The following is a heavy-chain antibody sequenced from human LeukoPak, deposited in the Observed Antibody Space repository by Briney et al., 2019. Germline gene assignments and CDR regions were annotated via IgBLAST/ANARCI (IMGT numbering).Heavy chain of an antibody. V-gene: IGHV4-39*01. CDR2: IYYSGST. CDR3: ARLGGGQYYYDSSARWFDP. CDR1: GGSISSSSYY. Sequence: SETLSLTCTVSGGSISSSSYYWGWIRQPPGNGLEWIGSIYYSGSTYYNPSLKSRVTISVDTSKNQFSLKLSSVTAADTAVYYCARLGGGQYYYDSSARWFDPWGQGTLVTVSS. D-gene: IGHD3-22*01. J-gene: IGHJ5*02.